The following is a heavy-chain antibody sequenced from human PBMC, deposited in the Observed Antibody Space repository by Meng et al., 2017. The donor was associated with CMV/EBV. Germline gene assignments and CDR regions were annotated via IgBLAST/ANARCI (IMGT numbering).Heavy chain of an antibody. Sequence: SETLSLTCTVSGGSISSSSHYWGWVRQPPGQGFEWIGSLYYTGSTYYNTSLGSRVTMSVDTSRNQFSLKLSSVTAADTAVYYCARQGGASPTTGVFWGPGILVTVSS. D-gene: IGHD1-26*01. CDR2: LYYTGST. J-gene: IGHJ4*02. V-gene: IGHV4-39*01. CDR1: GGSISSSSHY. CDR3: ARQGGASPTTGVF.